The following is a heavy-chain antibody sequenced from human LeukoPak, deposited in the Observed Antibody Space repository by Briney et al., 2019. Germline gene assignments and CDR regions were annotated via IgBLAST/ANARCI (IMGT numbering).Heavy chain of an antibody. Sequence: PGGSLRLSCAASGFTFSVSWMSWVRQAPGKGLEWVSGISGSGGSTNYADSVKGRFTISRDNSKNTLYLQMNSLRAEDTAVYYCARDDSSGYYSNWGQGILVTVSS. D-gene: IGHD3-22*01. J-gene: IGHJ4*02. CDR2: ISGSGGST. V-gene: IGHV3-23*01. CDR3: ARDDSSGYYSN. CDR1: GFTFSVSW.